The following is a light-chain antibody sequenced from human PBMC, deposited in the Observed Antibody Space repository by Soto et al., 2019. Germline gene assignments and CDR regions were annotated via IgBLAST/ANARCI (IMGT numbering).Light chain of an antibody. J-gene: IGLJ1*01. CDR2: DVS. Sequence: QSALTQPRSVSGSPGQSVTISCTGTSSDVGTYNYVSWYQQHPGKAPKVMIYDVSERPSGVPDRFSGSKSGNTASLTISGFQAEDAAHYYRCSYAGSPRYVFGSGTKLTVL. CDR1: SSDVGTYNY. CDR3: CSYAGSPRYV. V-gene: IGLV2-11*01.